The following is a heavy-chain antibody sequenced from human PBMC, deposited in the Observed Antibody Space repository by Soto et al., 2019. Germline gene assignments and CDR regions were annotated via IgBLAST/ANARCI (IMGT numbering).Heavy chain of an antibody. Sequence: GASVKVSCKASGGTFSSYAISWVRQAPGQRLEWMGGIIPIFGTANYAQKFQGRVTITADESTSTAYMELSSLRSEDTAVYYCARHSSSWSDYYYYGMDVWGQGTTVTVS. CDR2: IIPIFGTA. D-gene: IGHD6-13*01. J-gene: IGHJ6*02. CDR1: GGTFSSYA. V-gene: IGHV1-69*13. CDR3: ARHSSSWSDYYYYGMDV.